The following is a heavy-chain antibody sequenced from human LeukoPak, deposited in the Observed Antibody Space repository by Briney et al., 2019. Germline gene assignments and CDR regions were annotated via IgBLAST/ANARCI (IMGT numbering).Heavy chain of an antibody. CDR2: ISGGGGGI. V-gene: IGHV3-23*01. CDR1: GLTFNNYA. CDR3: ASILSGAFDY. J-gene: IGHJ4*02. D-gene: IGHD2-21*01. Sequence: GGSLRLSCAASGLTFNNYAMSWVRRAPGKGLAWVSTISGGGGGIYYADSVKGRFTISRDNSKETLYLLMNSLRSEDTAVYYCASILSGAFDYWGQGTLVTVSS.